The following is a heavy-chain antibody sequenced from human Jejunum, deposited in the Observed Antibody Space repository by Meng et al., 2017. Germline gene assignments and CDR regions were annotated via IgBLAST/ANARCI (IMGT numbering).Heavy chain of an antibody. J-gene: IGHJ4*02. Sequence: GESLKISCVVSGFTFSSSDMNWVRQAPGKGLVWVSCISSSGATTNYVDSVKGRFTISRDNAKNTLYLQMNSLRAEDTALYYCAKRMATGACFGYWGQGALVTVSS. CDR1: GFTFSSSD. V-gene: IGHV3-48*03. D-gene: IGHD5-24*01. CDR2: ISSSGATT. CDR3: AKRMATGACFGY.